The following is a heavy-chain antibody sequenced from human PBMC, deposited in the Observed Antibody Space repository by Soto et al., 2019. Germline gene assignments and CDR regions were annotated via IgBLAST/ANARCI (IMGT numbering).Heavy chain of an antibody. CDR3: SRGNDAYKGGRT. Sequence: SETLSLTCAVYDGSLSYDYYTWTRQSPGKGLEWIGEIHPSGSTYYNPFLKTRVTLSQDTSKKQFSLNLISVTAADTGEYYCSRGNDAYKGGRTWGQGTLVTVSS. CDR1: DGSLSYDY. J-gene: IGHJ5*02. CDR2: IHPSGST. D-gene: IGHD1-1*01. V-gene: IGHV4-34*01.